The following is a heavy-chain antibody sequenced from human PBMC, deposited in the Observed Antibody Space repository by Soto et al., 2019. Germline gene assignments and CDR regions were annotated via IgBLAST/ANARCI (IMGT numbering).Heavy chain of an antibody. D-gene: IGHD2-8*01. J-gene: IGHJ4*02. CDR3: ARGHDANND. CDR2: IYHSGST. V-gene: IGHV4-30-2*01. CDR1: GGSISSGGYS. Sequence: QVQLQESGSGLVKPSQTLSLTCAVSGGSISSGGYSWSWIRQPPGTGVEGIGYIYHSGSTYYNPSRKSPVTISMDTSKNQFSLKLNSDTAADTAVYYSARGHDANNDWGQGTLVTVSS.